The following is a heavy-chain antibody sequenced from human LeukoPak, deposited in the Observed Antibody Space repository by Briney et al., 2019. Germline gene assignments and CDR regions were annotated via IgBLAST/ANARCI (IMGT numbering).Heavy chain of an antibody. Sequence: GGSLRLSCAASGFTFSSYAMHWVRQAPGKGLEWVAVISYDGSDKYYADSVKGRFTISRDNSKNTLYLQMNSLRAEDTAVYYCARRRDYYDSSGYLYYFDYWSQGTLVTVSS. J-gene: IGHJ4*02. V-gene: IGHV3-30-3*01. D-gene: IGHD3-22*01. CDR2: ISYDGSDK. CDR1: GFTFSSYA. CDR3: ARRRDYYDSSGYLYYFDY.